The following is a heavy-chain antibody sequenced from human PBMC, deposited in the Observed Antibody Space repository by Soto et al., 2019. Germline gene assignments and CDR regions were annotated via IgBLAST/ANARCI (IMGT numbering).Heavy chain of an antibody. J-gene: IGHJ6*02. D-gene: IGHD1-26*01. CDR3: ASSATTADYYYGMDV. CDR1: GYTFTSYA. V-gene: IGHV1-3*05. CDR2: INAGNGNT. Sequence: QVQLVQSGAEEKKPGASVKVSCKASGYTFTSYAMHWVRQAPGQRLEWMGWINAGNGNTKYSQKFQGRVTITRDTSASTASMELSSLSSEDTAVYYCASSATTADYYYGMDVWGQGTTVTVSS.